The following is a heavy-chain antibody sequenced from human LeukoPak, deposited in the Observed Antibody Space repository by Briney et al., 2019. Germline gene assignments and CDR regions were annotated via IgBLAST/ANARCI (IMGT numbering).Heavy chain of an antibody. CDR3: ASLVDLDAFDI. Sequence: SLRLSCAASGFTVSSNYMSWVRQAPGKGLEWVSGISWNSGSIGYADSVKGRFTISRDNAKNSLYLQMNSLRAEDTALYYCASLVDLDAFDIWGQGTMVTVSS. CDR1: GFTVSSNY. V-gene: IGHV3-9*01. J-gene: IGHJ3*02. D-gene: IGHD3-9*01. CDR2: ISWNSGSI.